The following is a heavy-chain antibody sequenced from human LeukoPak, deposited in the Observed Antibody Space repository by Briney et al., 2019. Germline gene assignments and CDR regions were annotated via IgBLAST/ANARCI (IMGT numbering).Heavy chain of an antibody. V-gene: IGHV4-59*10. CDR2: IYSSGST. J-gene: IGHJ6*03. CDR1: GGSFSGYY. D-gene: IGHD6-13*01. Sequence: SETLSLTCAVYGGSFSGYYWSWIRQPAGKGLEWIGRIYSSGSTNYNPSLKSRVTISVDTSKNQFSLKLSSVTAADTAVYYCARGLAGIGKNYYYYYMDVWGKGTTVTISS. CDR3: ARGLAGIGKNYYYYYMDV.